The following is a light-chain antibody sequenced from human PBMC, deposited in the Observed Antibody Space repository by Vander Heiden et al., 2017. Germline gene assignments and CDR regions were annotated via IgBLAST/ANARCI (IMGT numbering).Light chain of an antibody. CDR2: GNS. CDR1: SSNIGAGYD. CDR3: QSYDSSLSGSRV. J-gene: IGLJ3*02. Sequence: QSVLTQPPSVSGAPGQRVTIPCTGSSSNIGAGYDVHWYQQLPGTAPKLLIYGNSNRPSGVPDRFSGSKSGTSASRAITGLQAEDEADYYCQSYDSSLSGSRVFGGGTKLTVL. V-gene: IGLV1-40*01.